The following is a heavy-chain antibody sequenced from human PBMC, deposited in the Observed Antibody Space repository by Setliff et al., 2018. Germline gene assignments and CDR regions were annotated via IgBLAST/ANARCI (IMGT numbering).Heavy chain of an antibody. D-gene: IGHD6-19*01. CDR1: GFTFSFHW. CDR3: ATRAGGGSGP. J-gene: IGHJ5*02. V-gene: IGHV3-20*04. CDR2: INWNGRAT. Sequence: PGGSLRLSCAASGFTFSFHWMNWVRQVPGKGLEWVAGINWNGRATGYADSVKGRFTISRDNAKNYVYLQMDSLRVEDTALYYCATRAGGGSGPWGQGTLVTVSS.